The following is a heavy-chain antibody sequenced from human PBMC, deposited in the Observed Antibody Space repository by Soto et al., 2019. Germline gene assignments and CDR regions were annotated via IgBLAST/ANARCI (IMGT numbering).Heavy chain of an antibody. CDR1: GFTFTSSA. V-gene: IGHV1-58*01. D-gene: IGHD3-9*01. CDR2: IVVGSGNT. CDR3: AAVDNISTSWFDP. J-gene: IGHJ5*02. Sequence: ASVKVSCKASGFTFTSSAVQWVRQARGQRREWIGWIVVGSGNTNYAQKFQERVTITRDMSTSTAYMELSSLRSEDTAVYYCAAVDNISTSWFDPWGQGTLVTVSS.